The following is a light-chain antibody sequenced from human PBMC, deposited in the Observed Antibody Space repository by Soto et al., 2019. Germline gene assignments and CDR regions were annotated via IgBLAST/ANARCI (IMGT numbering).Light chain of an antibody. CDR1: QSISSY. V-gene: IGKV1-39*01. CDR2: AAS. J-gene: IGKJ1*01. CDR3: QQSYSTPWT. Sequence: DIQVTQSPSSLSASVGDRVTITCRASQSISSYLNWYQQKPGKAPKLLIYAASSLQSGVPSRFSGSGSGTDFTLTISSLQAEDFATYYGQQSYSTPWTFGQGTKVEIK.